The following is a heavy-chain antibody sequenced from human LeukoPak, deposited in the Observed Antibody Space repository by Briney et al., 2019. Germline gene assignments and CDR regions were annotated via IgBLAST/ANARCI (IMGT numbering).Heavy chain of an antibody. V-gene: IGHV4-59*01. CDR1: GGSTSSFY. Sequence: SETLSLTCTVSGGSTSSFYWSWIRQPPGKGLEWIGYIYYSGSTNYNPSLKSRVTISVDTSKNQFSLKLSSVTAADTAVYYCASEVVPAAPGAFDIWGQGTMVTASS. CDR2: IYYSGST. D-gene: IGHD2-2*01. CDR3: ASEVVPAAPGAFDI. J-gene: IGHJ3*02.